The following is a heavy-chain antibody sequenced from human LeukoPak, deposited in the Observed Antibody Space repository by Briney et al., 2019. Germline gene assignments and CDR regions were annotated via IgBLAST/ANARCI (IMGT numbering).Heavy chain of an antibody. Sequence: SETLSLTCTVSGGSIGNSTFYWGWIRQPPGKGLEWIGTIYYSGSTYYNPSLKSRVTISVDTSKNQFSLQLSSVTATDTAVYYCARHGVTTTGYYWDWGQGILATVSS. CDR2: IYYSGST. J-gene: IGHJ4*02. D-gene: IGHD3-9*01. CDR3: ARHGVTTTGYYWD. CDR1: GGSIGNSTFY. V-gene: IGHV4-39*01.